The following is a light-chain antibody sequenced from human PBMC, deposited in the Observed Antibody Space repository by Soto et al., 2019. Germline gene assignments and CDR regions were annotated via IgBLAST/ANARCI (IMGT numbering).Light chain of an antibody. CDR1: QGIGIY. J-gene: IGKJ4*01. V-gene: IGKV1-27*01. Sequence: DIQMTQSPSSLSASLGDRVTITCRASQGIGIYLAWFQQRPGKVPKLLIYAASALQSGVPSRFSGSGSETDFTLTISSLRPEDVATYYCQKYNSGPLTFGAGTRVEIK. CDR3: QKYNSGPLT. CDR2: AAS.